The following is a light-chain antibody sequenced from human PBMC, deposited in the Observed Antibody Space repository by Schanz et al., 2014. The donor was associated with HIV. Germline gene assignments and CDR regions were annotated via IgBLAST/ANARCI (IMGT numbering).Light chain of an antibody. CDR3: SSYTSSSTGV. CDR1: SSDVGGYNY. V-gene: IGLV2-14*03. Sequence: QSALTQPASVSGSPGQSITISCTGTSSDVGGYNYLSWYQQHPGKAPKLMIYDVSNRPSGVSNRFSGSKSGNTASLTISGLQAEDEADYYCSSYTSSSTGVFGTGTKLTVL. CDR2: DVS. J-gene: IGLJ1*01.